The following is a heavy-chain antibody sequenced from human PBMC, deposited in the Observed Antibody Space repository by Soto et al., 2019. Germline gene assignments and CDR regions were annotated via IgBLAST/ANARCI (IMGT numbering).Heavy chain of an antibody. CDR1: GFTFSSYG. CDR3: AKDDKAYYDFWSGYYTGRIY. CDR2: ISYDGSNK. Sequence: GGSLRLSCAASGFTFSSYGMHWVRQAPGKGLEWVAVISYDGSNKYYADSVKGRFTISRDNSKNTLYLQMNSLRAEDTAVYYCAKDDKAYYDFWSGYYTGRIYWGQGTLVTVSS. D-gene: IGHD3-3*01. V-gene: IGHV3-30*18. J-gene: IGHJ4*02.